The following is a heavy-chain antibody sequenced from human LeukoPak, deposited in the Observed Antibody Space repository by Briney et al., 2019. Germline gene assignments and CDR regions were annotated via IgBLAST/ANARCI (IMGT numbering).Heavy chain of an antibody. D-gene: IGHD3-3*01. Sequence: ASVKVSCKASGYTFSSYGISWVRQAPGQGLEWMGGIIPIFGTANYAQKFQGRVTITADESTSTAYMELSSLRSEDTAVYYCAREWSAYYDFWSGYSTGYWGQGTLVTVSS. CDR1: GYTFSSYG. CDR3: AREWSAYYDFWSGYSTGY. CDR2: IIPIFGTA. J-gene: IGHJ4*02. V-gene: IGHV1-69*13.